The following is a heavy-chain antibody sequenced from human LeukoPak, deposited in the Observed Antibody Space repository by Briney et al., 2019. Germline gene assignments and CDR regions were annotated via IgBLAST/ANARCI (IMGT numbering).Heavy chain of an antibody. CDR1: GFTFSGSA. J-gene: IGHJ4*02. CDR3: TRLHLG. CDR2: IRSKTNSYAT. D-gene: IGHD1-26*01. Sequence: GGSLRPSCAASGFTFSGSAMYWVRQASGKGLEWVGHIRSKTNSYATIYAASVKGRFTISRDDSKNTAYLQMNSLKTEDTAVYYCTRLHLGWGQGTLVTVSS. V-gene: IGHV3-73*01.